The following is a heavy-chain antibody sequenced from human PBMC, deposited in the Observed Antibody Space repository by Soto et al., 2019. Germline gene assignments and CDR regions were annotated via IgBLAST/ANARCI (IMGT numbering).Heavy chain of an antibody. CDR2: IIPILGIA. CDR3: ARDVQYSGYEGSGWYFDL. D-gene: IGHD5-12*01. J-gene: IGHJ2*01. CDR1: GGTFSSYT. Sequence: GASVKVSCKASGGTFSSYTISWVRQAPGQGLEWMGRIIPILGIANYAQKFQGRVTITADKSTSTAYMELSSLRSEDTAVFYFARDVQYSGYEGSGWYFDLWGRGTLVAVSS. V-gene: IGHV1-69*04.